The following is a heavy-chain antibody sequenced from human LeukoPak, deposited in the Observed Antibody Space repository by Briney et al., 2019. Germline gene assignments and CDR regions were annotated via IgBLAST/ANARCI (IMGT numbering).Heavy chain of an antibody. Sequence: SETLSLTCTVSGGSISSSSHYWGWIRQPPGKGLEWIGNIHYSGSTYYKPSLKSRVTISVDTYKSQCSLKLSSVTAEDTAVYYCARQEYSGYDRYFDYWGQGTLVTVSS. CDR1: GGSISSSSHY. CDR3: ARQEYSGYDRYFDY. V-gene: IGHV4-39*01. J-gene: IGHJ4*02. CDR2: IHYSGST. D-gene: IGHD5-12*01.